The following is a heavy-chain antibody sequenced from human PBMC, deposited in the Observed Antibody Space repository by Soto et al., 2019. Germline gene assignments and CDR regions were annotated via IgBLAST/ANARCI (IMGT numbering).Heavy chain of an antibody. CDR3: TTAGTYSSSWYYYYGMDV. D-gene: IGHD6-13*01. CDR2: IKSKTDGGTT. CDR1: GFTFSNAW. J-gene: IGHJ6*02. Sequence: GGSLRLSCAASGFTFSNAWMNWVRQAPGKGLEWVGRIKSKTDGGTTDYAAPVKGRFTISRDDSKNTLYLQMNSLKTEGTAVYYCTTAGTYSSSWYYYYGMDVWGQGTTVTVSS. V-gene: IGHV3-15*07.